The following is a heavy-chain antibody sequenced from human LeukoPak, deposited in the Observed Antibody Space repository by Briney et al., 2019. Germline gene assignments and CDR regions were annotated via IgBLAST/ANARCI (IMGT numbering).Heavy chain of an antibody. J-gene: IGHJ5*02. D-gene: IGHD4-17*01. CDR3: ARATNRYGDYVSWFDP. V-gene: IGHV1-2*02. CDR1: GYTFTGYY. CDR2: INPNSGGT. Sequence: ASVKVSCKASGYTFTGYYMHWVRQAPGQGLEWMGWINPNSGGTNYAQKFQGRVTMTRDTSKNQFSLKLSSVTAADTAVYYCARATNRYGDYVSWFDPWGQGTLVTVSS.